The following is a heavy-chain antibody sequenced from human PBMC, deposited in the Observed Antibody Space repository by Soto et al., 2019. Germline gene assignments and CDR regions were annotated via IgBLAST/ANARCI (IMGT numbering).Heavy chain of an antibody. D-gene: IGHD1-1*01. CDR3: ARGAEMSSLTKWFDP. J-gene: IGHJ5*02. Sequence: XGSLRLSCAASGFIFSDYYMSWIRQAPGKGLEWLAYISRDGNAIFYADSVIGRFTVSRDNAKNSLFLQMDDLRAEDTAMFFCARGAEMSSLTKWFDPWGQGTLVTVSS. CDR2: ISRDGNAI. CDR1: GFIFSDYY. V-gene: IGHV3-11*01.